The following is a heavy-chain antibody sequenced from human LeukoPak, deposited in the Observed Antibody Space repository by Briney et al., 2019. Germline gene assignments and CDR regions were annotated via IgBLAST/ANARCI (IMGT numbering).Heavy chain of an antibody. Sequence: GGSLRLSCAASGFIFSLYCMHWVRQAPGKGPMWVSRICPDGTGISYADSMKARFTTSRDNAKNTVYLQMNGLREEDTAVYYCVRDFRSADYWGQGTLVTVSS. CDR2: ICPDGTGI. V-gene: IGHV3-74*01. J-gene: IGHJ4*02. CDR1: GFIFSLYC. CDR3: VRDFRSADY.